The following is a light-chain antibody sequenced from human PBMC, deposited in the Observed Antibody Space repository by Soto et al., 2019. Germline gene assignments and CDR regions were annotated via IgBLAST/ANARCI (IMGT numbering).Light chain of an antibody. CDR1: QDIARS. CDR2: DAS. V-gene: IGKV1-9*01. CDR3: LRLLACPLT. J-gene: IGKJ1*01. Sequence: DIQLTQSPPFLSASVGDRGIITCRANQDIARSLAWYQQKPGKAHQHLICDASTLQSGVPSKFIGSGTGTEFTPTISSVPPEVFATYYYLRLLACPLTFVLATKV.